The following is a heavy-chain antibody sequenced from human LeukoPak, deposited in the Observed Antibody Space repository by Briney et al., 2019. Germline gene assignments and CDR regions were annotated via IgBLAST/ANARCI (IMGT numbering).Heavy chain of an antibody. CDR3: ARAPGHCSGGICPTYYYHMDV. J-gene: IGHJ6*03. CDR2: ISAYNGKT. CDR1: GYTFTNFG. D-gene: IGHD2-15*01. Sequence: ASVKVSCKASGYTFTNFGISWVRQAPGQGLEWMGWISAYNGKTDYAQKLRGRVNMTTDTSTNTAYMELRSLRSDDTAVYFCARAPGHCSGGICPTYYYHMDVWGKETTVTVSS. V-gene: IGHV1-18*01.